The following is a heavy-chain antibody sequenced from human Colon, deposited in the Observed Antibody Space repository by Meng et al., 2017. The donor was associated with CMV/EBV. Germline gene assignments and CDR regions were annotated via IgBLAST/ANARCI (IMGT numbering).Heavy chain of an antibody. V-gene: IGHV1-2*02. D-gene: IGHD2-2*01. CDR2: INPNSGGT. J-gene: IGHJ1*01. Sequence: TGYYRHWVRQAPGQGLEWMGWINPNSGGTNYAQKFQGRVTMTRDTSISTAYMELSRLRSDDTAVYYCARAKPGYCSSTSCLPSGYFQHWGQGTLVTVSS. CDR1: TGYY. CDR3: ARAKPGYCSSTSCLPSGYFQH.